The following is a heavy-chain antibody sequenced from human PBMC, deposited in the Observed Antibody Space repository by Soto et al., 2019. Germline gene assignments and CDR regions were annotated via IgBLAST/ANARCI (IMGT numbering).Heavy chain of an antibody. V-gene: IGHV1-2*02. J-gene: IGHJ6*04. CDR3: ASDPQSVVPAAPSHIACEC. Sequence: VASVNVSCKASGYTFTGYYMHWVRQAPGQGLEWMGWINPNIGGTNYEQKFQGRVTMTRDTSISTAYMELSRLRSDDTAVYYCASDPQSVVPAAPSHIACECWGNGKMVTVSA. CDR1: GYTFTGYY. CDR2: INPNIGGT. D-gene: IGHD2-2*01.